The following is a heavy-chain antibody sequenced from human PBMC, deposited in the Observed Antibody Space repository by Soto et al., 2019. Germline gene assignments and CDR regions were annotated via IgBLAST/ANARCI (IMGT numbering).Heavy chain of an antibody. CDR1: GFTFTRYS. CDR2: ISSTTNYI. J-gene: IGHJ4*02. V-gene: IGHV3-21*01. CDR3: ARESEDLTSNFDY. Sequence: GGSLRLSCAASGFTFTRYSMNWVRQAPGKGLEWVSSISSTTNYIYYADSMKGRFTVSRDNAKNSAYLDMNSLSAEDTAVYYCARESEDLTSNFDYWGQGTLVTVSS.